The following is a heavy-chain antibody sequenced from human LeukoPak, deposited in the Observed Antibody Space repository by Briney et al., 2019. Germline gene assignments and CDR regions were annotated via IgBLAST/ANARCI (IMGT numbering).Heavy chain of an antibody. V-gene: IGHV3-64D*06. Sequence: GGSLRLSCSASGFTFSSYAMHWVRQAPGKGLEYVSVISSNGGSKYYADSVKGRFTISRDNSKNTLYLQMSSLRVEDTAVYYCVKGVVVVTARAFDYWGQGTLVTVSS. D-gene: IGHD2-21*02. CDR3: VKGVVVVTARAFDY. J-gene: IGHJ4*02. CDR1: GFTFSSYA. CDR2: ISSNGGSK.